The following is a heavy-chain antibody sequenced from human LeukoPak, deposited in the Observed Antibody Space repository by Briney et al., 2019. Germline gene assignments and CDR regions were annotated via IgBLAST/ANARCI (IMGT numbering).Heavy chain of an antibody. J-gene: IGHJ4*02. Sequence: GSLRLSCAASGFTVSSNYMSWVRQAPGKGLEWVSVIYSGGSTYYADSVKGRFTISRDNSKNTLYLQMNSLRAEDTAVYYCARVNGGYYFDYWGQGTLVTVSS. CDR1: GFTVSSNY. CDR2: IYSGGST. CDR3: ARVNGGYYFDY. V-gene: IGHV3-53*01.